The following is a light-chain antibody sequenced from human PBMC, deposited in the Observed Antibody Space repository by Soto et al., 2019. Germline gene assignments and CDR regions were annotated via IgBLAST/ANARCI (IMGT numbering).Light chain of an antibody. Sequence: EIVLTQSPDTLSLSPGESATLSCRASQSVRSSYLAWYQQKPGQPPKLLIYWASTRESGVPDRFSGSESGTDFTLTISSLQAEDVAVYYCQQYYDTPRTFGQGTKVEIK. J-gene: IGKJ1*01. CDR1: QSVRSSY. CDR2: WAS. V-gene: IGKV4-1*01. CDR3: QQYYDTPRT.